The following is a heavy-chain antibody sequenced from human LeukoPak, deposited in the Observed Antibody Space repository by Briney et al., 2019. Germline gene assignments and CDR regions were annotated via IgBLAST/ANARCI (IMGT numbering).Heavy chain of an antibody. D-gene: IGHD3-10*01. Sequence: PSETLSLTCAVYGGSFSGYYWSWIRQPPGKGLEWIGEINHSGSTNYNPSLKSRVTISVDTSKNQFSLKLSSVTAADTAVYYCGSIGNSLYYEGSRPGAPPPGGKEPRVTVSS. J-gene: IGHJ5*02. CDR3: GSIGNSLYYEGSRPGAPPP. V-gene: IGHV4-34*01. CDR2: INHSGST. CDR1: GGSFSGYY.